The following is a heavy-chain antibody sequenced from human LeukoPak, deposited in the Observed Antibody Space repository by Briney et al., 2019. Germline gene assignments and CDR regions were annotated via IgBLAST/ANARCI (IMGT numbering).Heavy chain of an antibody. V-gene: IGHV3-23*01. CDR2: ISGSGGST. Sequence: GGSLRLSCAASGFTFSSYAMSWVRQAPGKGLEWVSAISGSGGSTYYADSVKGRFTISRDNSKNTLYLQMNSLRAEDTAVYYCAVLKARGVIIEKYAFDIWGQGTMVTVSS. CDR3: AVLKARGVIIEKYAFDI. D-gene: IGHD3-10*01. J-gene: IGHJ3*02. CDR1: GFTFSSYA.